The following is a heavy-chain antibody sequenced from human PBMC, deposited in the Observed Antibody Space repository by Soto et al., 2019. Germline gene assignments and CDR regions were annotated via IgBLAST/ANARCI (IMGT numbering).Heavy chain of an antibody. Sequence: PSGTLSLTCAVYGGSFSGYYWSWIRQPPGKGLEWIGEIKHRGSTNYNPSLESRVTISVDKSKIQFSLKLSSVIAADTAVYYCARDPYDFWSGYSKFDLWGQGTLVTVSS. CDR2: IKHRGST. V-gene: IGHV4-34*01. D-gene: IGHD3-3*01. CDR3: ARDPYDFWSGYSKFDL. CDR1: GGSFSGYY. J-gene: IGHJ5*02.